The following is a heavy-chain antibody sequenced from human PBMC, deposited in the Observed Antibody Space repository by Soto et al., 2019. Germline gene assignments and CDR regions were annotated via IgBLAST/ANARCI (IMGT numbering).Heavy chain of an antibody. J-gene: IGHJ4*02. CDR3: ATDPHYYDTTGYCLDN. V-gene: IGHV1-3*01. Sequence: QVQLVQSGAEVKKPGASVKVSCKASGYTFTTYAIHWVRQAPGQSPEWMGWINADIGNTRYSQKFQGRITITRDTSASTAYMELSSLRSDDTAVYYCATDPHYYDTTGYCLDNWGQGTLVTVSS. CDR1: GYTFTTYA. D-gene: IGHD3-22*01. CDR2: INADIGNT.